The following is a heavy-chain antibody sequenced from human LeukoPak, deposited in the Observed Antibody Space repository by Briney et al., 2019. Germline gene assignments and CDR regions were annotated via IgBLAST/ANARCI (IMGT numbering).Heavy chain of an antibody. CDR1: GYTFTNYD. CDR3: ARGTRYCSSSSCYNY. CDR2: MNPNSGNT. Sequence: ASVKVSCKASGYTFTNYDINWLRQAPGQGLEWMGWMNPNSGNTGCAQKFQGRVTMTRDTSITTAYLDLGSLKSEDTAVYYCARGTRYCSSSSCYNYWGQGALVTVSP. V-gene: IGHV1-8*01. J-gene: IGHJ4*02. D-gene: IGHD2-2*02.